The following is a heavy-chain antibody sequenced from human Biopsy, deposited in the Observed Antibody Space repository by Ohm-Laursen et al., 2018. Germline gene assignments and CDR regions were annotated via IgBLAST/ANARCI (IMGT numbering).Heavy chain of an antibody. D-gene: IGHD3-22*01. V-gene: IGHV4-4*07. J-gene: IGHJ3*01. CDR2: IYPGGST. CDR3: ASVVLGPTNDAFDL. Sequence: SETLSLTCTVSGGYINNYYWSWIRQPAGKGLERIGRIYPGGSTNYNPSLKSRVTMSVDTSKKQLSLRLRSVTAADTAMYYCASVVLGPTNDAFDLWGQGTMVVVSS. CDR1: GGYINNYY.